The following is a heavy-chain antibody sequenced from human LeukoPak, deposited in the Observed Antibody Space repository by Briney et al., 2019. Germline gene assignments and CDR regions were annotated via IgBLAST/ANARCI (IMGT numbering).Heavy chain of an antibody. J-gene: IGHJ3*02. D-gene: IGHD1-26*01. CDR3: ARGGTYMDDAFYI. V-gene: IGHV3-74*01. CDR2: INSDGSST. Sequence: GGSLRLSCAASGFSFSSYCMHWVRQAPGKGLVWVSRINSDGSSTTYADSVKGRSTISRDNAKNTLYLQMNSLRAEDTAVYYCARGGTYMDDAFYIWGQGTMVTVSS. CDR1: GFSFSSYC.